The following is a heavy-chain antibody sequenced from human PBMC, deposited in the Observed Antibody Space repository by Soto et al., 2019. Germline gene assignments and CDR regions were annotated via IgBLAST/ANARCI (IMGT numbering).Heavy chain of an antibody. CDR3: AKGRSYYYYYGVDV. CDR2: ITSSGRTT. V-gene: IGHV3-11*01. CDR1: GFTFSDYY. Sequence: GGSLRLSCAASGFTFSDYYMNWIRQAPGKGLEWVSYITSSGRTTYYADSVKGRFTISRDNSKSTLYLQMNSLRAEDTALYYCAKGRSYYYYYGVDVWGQGTTVTVSS. J-gene: IGHJ6*02.